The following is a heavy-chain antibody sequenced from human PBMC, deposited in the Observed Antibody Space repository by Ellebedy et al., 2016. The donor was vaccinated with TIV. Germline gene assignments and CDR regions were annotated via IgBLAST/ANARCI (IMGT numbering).Heavy chain of an antibody. D-gene: IGHD2-21*01. CDR1: GFTISNYA. V-gene: IGHV3-23*01. CDR3: AREVGGGGAY. J-gene: IGHJ4*02. Sequence: GESLKISXAASGFTISNYAMSWVRQAPGKGLEWVSVISGNGGSTDYADSVKGRFTISRDNSKNTLYLQMNSLRPEDTAVYYCAREVGGGGAYWGQGTLVTVSS. CDR2: ISGNGGST.